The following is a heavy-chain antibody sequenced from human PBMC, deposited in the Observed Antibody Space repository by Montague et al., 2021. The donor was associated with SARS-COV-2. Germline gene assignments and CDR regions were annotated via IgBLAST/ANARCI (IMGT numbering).Heavy chain of an antibody. V-gene: IGHV4-34*01. J-gene: IGHJ2*01. Sequence: SETLSLTCAVYGGSFSGYYWSWVRQPPGKGLEWIGEINHSGSTNYNPSLKSRVTISVDTSKNQFSLKLSSVTAADTAVCYCARGLIVVVTAIPWYFDLWGRGTLVTVSS. CDR2: INHSGST. D-gene: IGHD2-21*02. CDR1: GGSFSGYY. CDR3: ARGLIVVVTAIPWYFDL.